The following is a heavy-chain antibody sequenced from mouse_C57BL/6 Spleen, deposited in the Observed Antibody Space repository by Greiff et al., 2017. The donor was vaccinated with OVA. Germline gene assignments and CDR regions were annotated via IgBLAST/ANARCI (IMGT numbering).Heavy chain of an antibody. D-gene: IGHD1-2*01. CDR3: ARSITTGAGGFAY. V-gene: IGHV1-52*01. J-gene: IGHJ3*01. CDR2: IDPSDSET. CDR1: GYTFTSYW. Sequence: QVQLQQPGAELVRPGSSVKLSCKASGYTFTSYWMHWVKQRPIQGLEWIGNIDPSDSETHYNQKFKDKATLTVDKSSSTAYMQLSSLTSEDSAVYYCARSITTGAGGFAYWGQGTLVTVSA.